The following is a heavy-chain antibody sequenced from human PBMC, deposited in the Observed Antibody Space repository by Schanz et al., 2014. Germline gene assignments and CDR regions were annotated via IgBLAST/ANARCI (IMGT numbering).Heavy chain of an antibody. CDR3: ARIGGSVFDY. CDR1: GFTFENYA. CDR2: ITGASDHI. V-gene: IGHV3-23*04. J-gene: IGHJ4*02. Sequence: EVQLVESGGGVVRPGGSLRLSCAASGFTFENYALTWVRQVPGKGLEWVSGITGASDHIDYAESVKGRFTISRDNSKNTLYLQMNSLRAEDTAVYYCARIGGSVFDYWAQGTLXTVSS. D-gene: IGHD3-10*01.